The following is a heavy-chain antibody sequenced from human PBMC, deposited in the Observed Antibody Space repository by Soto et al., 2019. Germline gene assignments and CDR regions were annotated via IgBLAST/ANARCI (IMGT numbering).Heavy chain of an antibody. Sequence: QVHLVESGGGAVQPGRSLRVSCEASGFIFSSYGMHWVRQAPGKGLAWVAFINYDGSNKFYGGSVKGRFTISRDNSKNTLYLQMSRLRGEDTAVYYCARCKQKVMHCAVDVWGQGATVTVTS. CDR1: GFIFSSYG. D-gene: IGHD2-21*01. CDR2: INYDGSNK. V-gene: IGHV3-33*01. CDR3: ARCKQKVMHCAVDV. J-gene: IGHJ6*02.